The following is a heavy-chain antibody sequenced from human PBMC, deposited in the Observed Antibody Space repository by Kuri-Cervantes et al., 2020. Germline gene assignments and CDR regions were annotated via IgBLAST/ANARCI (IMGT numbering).Heavy chain of an antibody. CDR3: AKDPGGGYSYGPPPHYFDY. D-gene: IGHD5-18*01. CDR1: GFTFSSYA. J-gene: IGHJ4*02. Sequence: LSLTCAASGFTFSSYAMHWVRQAPGKGLEWVAVISYDGSNKYYADSVKGRFTISRDNSKNTLYLQMNSLRAEDTAVYYCAKDPGGGYSYGPPPHYFDYWGQGTPVTVSS. V-gene: IGHV3-30*04. CDR2: ISYDGSNK.